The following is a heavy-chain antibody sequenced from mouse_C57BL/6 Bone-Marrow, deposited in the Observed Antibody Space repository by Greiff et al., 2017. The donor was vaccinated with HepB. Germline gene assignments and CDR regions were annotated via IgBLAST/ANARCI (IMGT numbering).Heavy chain of an antibody. CDR2: IHPNSGST. CDR3: ARWLLFRAWFAY. CDR1: GYTFTSYW. Sequence: QVQLKQPGAELVKPGASVKLSCKASGYTFTSYWMHWVKQRPGQGLEWIGMIHPNSGSTNYNEKFKSKDTLTVDKSSSTAYMQLSSLTSEDSAVYYCARWLLFRAWFAYWGQGTRVTVSA. D-gene: IGHD2-1*01. J-gene: IGHJ3*01. V-gene: IGHV1-64*01.